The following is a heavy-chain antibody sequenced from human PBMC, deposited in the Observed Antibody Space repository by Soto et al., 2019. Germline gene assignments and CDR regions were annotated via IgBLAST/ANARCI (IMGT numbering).Heavy chain of an antibody. CDR3: ASPGYDYASDR. CDR1: GYTFTNYA. J-gene: IGHJ3*02. V-gene: IGHV1-3*04. CDR2: IDTGNGNT. D-gene: IGHD5-12*01. Sequence: ASVKVYCKASGYTFTNYAMHWVRQAPGQRLEWMGWIDTGNGNTKYSQKSQCRVTITRDTSASTAYMELSSLRSEDTAVYYCASPGYDYASDRWGQGKIVTLSS.